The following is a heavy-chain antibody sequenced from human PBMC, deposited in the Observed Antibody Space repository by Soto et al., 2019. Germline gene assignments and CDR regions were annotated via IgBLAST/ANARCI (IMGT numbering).Heavy chain of an antibody. Sequence: QVQLVQSGAEVKKPGASVKVSCKASGYTFTRYGISWVRQAPGQGLEWMGWISARNGNTYYAEKFQGRVIMTTDTSTSTADMVLRSLRSDDTAVYYCVRGKSDIAAAGSAFDLWGQGTMVTVSS. CDR2: ISARNGNT. J-gene: IGHJ3*01. V-gene: IGHV1-18*01. CDR1: GYTFTRYG. CDR3: VRGKSDIAAAGSAFDL. D-gene: IGHD6-13*01.